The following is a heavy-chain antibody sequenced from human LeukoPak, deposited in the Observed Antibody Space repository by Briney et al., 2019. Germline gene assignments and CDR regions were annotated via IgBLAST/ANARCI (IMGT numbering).Heavy chain of an antibody. Sequence: GGSLRLSCAASGFTFDDYTRHWVRQTPGKGLEWVSLISWDSDSIYYVDSVKGRFTTSRDNSKNSLYLQMNSLRTEDTALYYCVRDHQISGDYYAPNYFDSWGQGTLVTVSS. D-gene: IGHD3-22*01. CDR2: ISWDSDSI. CDR3: VRDHQISGDYYAPNYFDS. V-gene: IGHV3-43*01. J-gene: IGHJ4*02. CDR1: GFTFDDYT.